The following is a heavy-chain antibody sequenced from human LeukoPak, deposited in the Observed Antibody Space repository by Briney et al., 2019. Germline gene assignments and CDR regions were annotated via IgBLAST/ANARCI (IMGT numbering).Heavy chain of an antibody. CDR2: ISYDGSNK. V-gene: IGHV3-30*18. J-gene: IGHJ4*02. CDR1: GFTFSSSG. CDR3: AKDSYDRSGYYYYYFAY. D-gene: IGHD3-22*01. Sequence: GGSLRLSCAASGFTFSSSGMHWVRQAPGKGLEWVAVISYDGSNKYYADSVKGRFTISRDNSKNTLYLQMNSLRAGDTAVYYCAKDSYDRSGYYYYYFAYWGQGTQVTVPS.